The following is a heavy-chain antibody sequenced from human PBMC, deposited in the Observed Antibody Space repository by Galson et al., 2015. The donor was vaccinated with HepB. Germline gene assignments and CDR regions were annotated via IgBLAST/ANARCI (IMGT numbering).Heavy chain of an antibody. CDR1: GFTFSGNY. CDR2: IYSGDGT. V-gene: IGHV3-66*01. CDR3: ATEGDTSTWYRY. Sequence: SLRLSCAASGFTFSGNYLSWVRQAPGKGLEWVSSIYSGDGTSYADSVKGRFTISRDNSKNSVYLQMNSLRAEDTAVYYCATEGDTSTWYRYWGRGTLVTVSS. D-gene: IGHD6-13*01. J-gene: IGHJ4*02.